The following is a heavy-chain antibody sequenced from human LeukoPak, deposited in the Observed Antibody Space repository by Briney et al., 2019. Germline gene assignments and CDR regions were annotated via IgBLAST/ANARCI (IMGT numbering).Heavy chain of an antibody. Sequence: GGSLRLSCAASGFTVSINYMSWVRQAPGKGLEWVSLTYSGGSTYYADSVKGRFTISRDNSKNTLYLQMNSLRAEDTAVYFCARVHSDSRGYYQHDYGGQGTLVTVSS. D-gene: IGHD3-22*01. J-gene: IGHJ4*02. CDR1: GFTVSINY. V-gene: IGHV3-66*01. CDR3: ARVHSDSRGYYQHDY. CDR2: TYSGGST.